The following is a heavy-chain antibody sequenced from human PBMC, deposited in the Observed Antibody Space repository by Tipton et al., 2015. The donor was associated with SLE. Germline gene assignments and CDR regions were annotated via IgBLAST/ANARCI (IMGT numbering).Heavy chain of an antibody. CDR1: GYSFTSYW. J-gene: IGHJ4*02. V-gene: IGHV5-10-1*01. D-gene: IGHD3-3*01. CDR2: IDPSDSYT. Sequence: QLVQSGAEVKKPGESLRISCKGSGYSFTSYWISWVRQMPGKGLEWMGRIDPSDSYTNYSPSFQGHVTISADKSISTAYLQWSSLKASDTAMYYCARIVNEFWSGYYTGFDYWGQGTLVTVSS. CDR3: ARIVNEFWSGYYTGFDY.